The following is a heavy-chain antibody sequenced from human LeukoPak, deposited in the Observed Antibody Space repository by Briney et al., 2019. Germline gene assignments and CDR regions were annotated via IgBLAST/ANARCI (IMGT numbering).Heavy chain of an antibody. D-gene: IGHD6-13*01. CDR1: GFTFSSYW. CDR2: INSDGSST. J-gene: IGHJ6*02. CDR3: ARVGAAAGPYYYYGMDV. V-gene: IGHV3-74*01. Sequence: GGSLRLSCAASGFTFSSYWMHWVRQAPGKGLVWVSRINSDGSSTSYADAVKGRFTISRDNAKNTLYLQMNSLRAEDTAVYYCARVGAAAGPYYYYGMDVWGQGTTVTVSS.